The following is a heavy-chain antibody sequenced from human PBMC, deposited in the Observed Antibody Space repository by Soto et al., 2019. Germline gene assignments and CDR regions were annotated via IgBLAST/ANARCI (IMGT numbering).Heavy chain of an antibody. D-gene: IGHD6-13*01. CDR3: ARVNSSSWYGLDNWIGYYGMDV. CDR1: GGSISSYY. V-gene: IGHV4-59*01. Sequence: SETLSLTCTVSGGSISSYYWSWIRQPPGKGLEWIGYIYYSGSTNYNPSLKSRVTISADTSKNQFSLKLSSVTAADTAVYYCARVNSSSWYGLDNWIGYYGMDVWGQGATVTVSS. J-gene: IGHJ6*02. CDR2: IYYSGST.